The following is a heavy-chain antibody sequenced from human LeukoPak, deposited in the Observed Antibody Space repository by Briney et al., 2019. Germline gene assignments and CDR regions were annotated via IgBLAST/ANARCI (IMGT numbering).Heavy chain of an antibody. D-gene: IGHD2-8*01. CDR1: GGSISSSSYY. J-gene: IGHJ4*02. CDR2: IYYSGST. Sequence: SETLSLTCTVSGGSISSSSYYWGWIRQPPGKGLEWIGSIYYSGSTYYNPSLKSRVTISVDTSRNQFSPKLSSVTAADTAVYYCARSLPYCTNGVCYYYFDYWGQGTLVTVSS. CDR3: ARSLPYCTNGVCYYYFDY. V-gene: IGHV4-39*01.